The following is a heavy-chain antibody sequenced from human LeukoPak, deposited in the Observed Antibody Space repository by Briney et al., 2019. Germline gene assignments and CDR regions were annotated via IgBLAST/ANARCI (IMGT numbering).Heavy chain of an antibody. J-gene: IGHJ3*02. D-gene: IGHD5-18*01. CDR1: GGSISSYD. Sequence: SETLSLTCTVSGGSISSYDWSWIRQPPGKGLEWIGYIYYSGSTNYNPSLKSRVTISVDTSKNQFSLKLSSVTAADTAVYYCARRGYSYGEIFESGFRDAFDIWGQGTMVTVSS. CDR2: IYYSGST. V-gene: IGHV4-59*08. CDR3: ARRGYSYGEIFESGFRDAFDI.